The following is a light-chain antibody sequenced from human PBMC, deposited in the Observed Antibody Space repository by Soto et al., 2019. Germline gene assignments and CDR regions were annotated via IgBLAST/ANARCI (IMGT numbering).Light chain of an antibody. J-gene: IGKJ1*01. CDR1: QSISTW. V-gene: IGKV1-5*03. Sequence: DIQMTQSPSTLPASVGDRVTITCRANQSISTWLAWYQQKPGKAPNLLIYKASRLETGVPSRFSGSGSGTEFTLTISSLQPDDFATYYCQHYKSYPWTFGQGTKVEFK. CDR3: QHYKSYPWT. CDR2: KAS.